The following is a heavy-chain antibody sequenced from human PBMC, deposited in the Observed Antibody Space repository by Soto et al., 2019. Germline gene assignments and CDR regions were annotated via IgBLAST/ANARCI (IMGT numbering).Heavy chain of an antibody. J-gene: IGHJ6*02. Sequence: QVQLVQSGAEVKKPGSSVKVSCKASGGTFSSYAISWVRQAPGQGLEWMGGIIPIFGTANYAQKFQGRVTITADESTSTAYMELSSLRSEDTAVYYCARIILTGYYTLPRYYDGMDVWGQGTTVTVSS. D-gene: IGHD3-9*01. CDR2: IIPIFGTA. CDR1: GGTFSSYA. CDR3: ARIILTGYYTLPRYYDGMDV. V-gene: IGHV1-69*12.